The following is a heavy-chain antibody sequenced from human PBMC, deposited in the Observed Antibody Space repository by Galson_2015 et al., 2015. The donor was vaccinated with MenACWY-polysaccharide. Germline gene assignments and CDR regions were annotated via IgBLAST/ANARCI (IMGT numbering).Heavy chain of an antibody. Sequence: SLRLSCAAYGFTFNNYYMAWVRQAPGKGPEWVSALSKSGADTFYADSVRGRFTISRDNSQNTLYLHMNSLRLEDTAIYYCAKDSHWYGMDVWGHGTTVTVSS. CDR2: LSKSGADT. J-gene: IGHJ6*02. CDR3: AKDSHWYGMDV. CDR1: GFTFNNYY. D-gene: IGHD1-1*01. V-gene: IGHV3-23*01.